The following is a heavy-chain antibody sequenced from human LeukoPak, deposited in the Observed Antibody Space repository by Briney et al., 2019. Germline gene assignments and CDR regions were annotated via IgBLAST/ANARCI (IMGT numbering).Heavy chain of an antibody. D-gene: IGHD3-10*01. CDR2: ISNTGDFI. Sequence: PGGSLRLSCAASGFTFNNVWMSWIRQAPGKGPEWVSYISNTGDFIAYADSVKGRFTMSRDNAKNSLYLQMNSLRAEDAAAYYCVRGRGAGPGAHFDYWGRGTLVTVSS. CDR3: VRGRGAGPGAHFDY. V-gene: IGHV3-11*01. J-gene: IGHJ4*02. CDR1: GFTFNNVW.